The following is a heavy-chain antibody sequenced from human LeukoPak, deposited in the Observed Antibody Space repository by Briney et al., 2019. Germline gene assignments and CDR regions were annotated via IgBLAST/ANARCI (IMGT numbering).Heavy chain of an antibody. CDR2: INAGNGNT. J-gene: IGHJ4*02. Sequence: ASVKVSCKASGYTFTSYAMHWVRQAPGQRLEWMGWINAGNGNTKYSQKFQGRVTITRDTSASTAYMELRSLRSDDTAVYYCARGKGIRGGSYHLDEFDYWGQGTLVTVSS. V-gene: IGHV1-3*01. CDR1: GYTFTSYA. CDR3: ARGKGIRGGSYHLDEFDY. D-gene: IGHD3-10*01.